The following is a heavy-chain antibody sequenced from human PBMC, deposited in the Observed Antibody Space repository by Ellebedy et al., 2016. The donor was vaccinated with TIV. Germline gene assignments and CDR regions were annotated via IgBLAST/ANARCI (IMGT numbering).Heavy chain of an antibody. V-gene: IGHV1-18*01. CDR2: ISGYNGNT. CDR1: GYTFSSYG. J-gene: IGHJ4*02. CDR3: ARETTQLLWFGSGFDY. D-gene: IGHD3-10*01. Sequence: ASVKVSXXASGYTFSSYGISWVRQAPGQGLEWMGWISGYNGNTNYAQKLQGRVTMTTDTSTSTAYMELRSLRSEDTAVYYCARETTQLLWFGSGFDYWGQGTLVTVSS.